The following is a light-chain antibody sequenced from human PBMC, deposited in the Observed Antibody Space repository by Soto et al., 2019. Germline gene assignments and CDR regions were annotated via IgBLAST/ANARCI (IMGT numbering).Light chain of an antibody. Sequence: QSALTQPASVSESPGQSITISCSGTSSDVGGYNYVSWYQQHPGKAPKLMIYEVSNRPSGVSNRFSGSKSGNTASLTISGLQDEDEADYYCSSYTRSSTPYVFGTGTKLTVL. CDR1: SSDVGGYNY. CDR2: EVS. J-gene: IGLJ1*01. V-gene: IGLV2-14*01. CDR3: SSYTRSSTPYV.